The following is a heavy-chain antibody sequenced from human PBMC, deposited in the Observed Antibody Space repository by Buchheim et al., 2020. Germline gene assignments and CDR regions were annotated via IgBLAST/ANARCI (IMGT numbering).Heavy chain of an antibody. CDR2: MNGYSGNT. Sequence: QVQLVQSGAEVKKPGASVKVSCKASGYTFTSYDINWVRQATGQGLEWMGWMNGYSGNTGYAQQFQGRVTMTRNISISTAYMDLNNLTFEDAAVYFCARSIAVAGMVASWGQGT. CDR1: GYTFTSYD. J-gene: IGHJ4*02. CDR3: ARSIAVAGMVAS. V-gene: IGHV1-8*01. D-gene: IGHD6-19*01.